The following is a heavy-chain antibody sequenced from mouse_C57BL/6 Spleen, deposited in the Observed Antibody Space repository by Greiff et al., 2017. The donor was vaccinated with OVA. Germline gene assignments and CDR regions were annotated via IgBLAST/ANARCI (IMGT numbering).Heavy chain of an antibody. Sequence: VKLQQSGAELARPGASVKLSCKASGYTFTSYGISWVKQRTGQGLEWIGEIYPRSGNTYYNEKFKGKATLTADKSSSTAYMELRSLTSEDSAVYFCAREDYDYDGGVDYWGQGTTLTVSS. J-gene: IGHJ2*01. CDR2: IYPRSGNT. CDR1: GYTFTSYG. D-gene: IGHD2-4*01. V-gene: IGHV1-81*01. CDR3: AREDYDYDGGVDY.